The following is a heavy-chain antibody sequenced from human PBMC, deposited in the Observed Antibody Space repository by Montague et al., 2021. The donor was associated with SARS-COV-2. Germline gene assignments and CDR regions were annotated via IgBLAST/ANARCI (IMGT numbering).Heavy chain of an antibody. J-gene: IGHJ5*02. CDR1: GGSISSSSYY. Sequence: SETLSLTCTVSGGSISSSSYYWGWIRQPPGKGLEWIGIIYYSGTTYYNPSLKSRVTISVDTSKNQFSLKLSSVTAADTAVYYCARHLFYCSSTSCYEGRFDPWGQGTLVTVSS. V-gene: IGHV4-39*01. CDR3: ARHLFYCSSTSCYEGRFDP. D-gene: IGHD2-2*01. CDR2: IYYSGTT.